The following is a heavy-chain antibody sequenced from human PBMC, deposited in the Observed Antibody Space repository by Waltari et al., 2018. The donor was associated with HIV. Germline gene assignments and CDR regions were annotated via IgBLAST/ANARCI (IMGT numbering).Heavy chain of an antibody. CDR1: GFTFNSYS. V-gene: IGHV3-21*01. Sequence: EVQLVESGGGSVKPGGSVRLSCRASGFTFNSYSLNSVRQAPGKGLEWISSISSSGTFTHYADSVKGRFTISRDNANKSVYLQMNSLRAEDTAVYYCARDSRDNSWSLNFFDPWGQGTLVTVSS. CDR2: ISSSGTFT. J-gene: IGHJ5*02. D-gene: IGHD6-13*01. CDR3: ARDSRDNSWSLNFFDP.